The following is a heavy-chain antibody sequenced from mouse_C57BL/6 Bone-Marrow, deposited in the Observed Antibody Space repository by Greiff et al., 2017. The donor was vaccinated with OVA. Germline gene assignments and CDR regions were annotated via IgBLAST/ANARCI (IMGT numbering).Heavy chain of an antibody. J-gene: IGHJ2*01. CDR3: TTYRY. CDR2: IDPENGDT. CDR1: VFNIKDDY. V-gene: IGHV14-4*01. Sequence: EVPLVESGAELVRPGASVTLSFPASVFNIKDDYIHWVKQRPEQGPEWIGWIDPENGDTEFASKFQGKATITADTSSNTAYLQLNSLTSEDTAVYYCTTYRYWGQGTTLTVSS.